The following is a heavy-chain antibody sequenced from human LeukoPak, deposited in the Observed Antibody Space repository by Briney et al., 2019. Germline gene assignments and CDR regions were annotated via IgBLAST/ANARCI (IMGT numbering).Heavy chain of an antibody. D-gene: IGHD4-17*01. V-gene: IGHV3-30-3*01. J-gene: IGHJ6*02. Sequence: GGSLRLSCAASGFTFSSYAMHWVRQAPGKGLEWVAVISYDGSNKYYADSVKGRFTISRDNSKNTLYLQMNSLRAEDTAVYYCARDYGEAYYYYGMGVWGQGTTVTVSS. CDR2: ISYDGSNK. CDR3: ARDYGEAYYYYGMGV. CDR1: GFTFSSYA.